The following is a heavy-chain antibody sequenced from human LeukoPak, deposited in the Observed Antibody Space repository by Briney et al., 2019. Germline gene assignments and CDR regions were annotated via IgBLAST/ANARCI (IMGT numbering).Heavy chain of an antibody. J-gene: IGHJ4*02. CDR2: INPTGGST. CDR1: GGTFSSYA. Sequence: ASVTVSCKAPGGTFSSYAISWVRQAPGQGLEWMGIINPTGGSTTYAQKFQGRVTMTRDTSTSTVYMELSSLRSDDTAVYYCARTAARRFDYWGQGTLVTVSS. D-gene: IGHD6-6*01. V-gene: IGHV1-46*01. CDR3: ARTAARRFDY.